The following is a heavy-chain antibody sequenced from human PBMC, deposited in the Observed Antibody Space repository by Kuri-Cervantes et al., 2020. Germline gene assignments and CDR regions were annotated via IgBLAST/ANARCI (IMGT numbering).Heavy chain of an antibody. Sequence: SETLSLTCTVSGGSISSSSYYWGWIRQPPGKGLEWIGEINHSGSTNYNPSLKSRVTISVDTSKNQFSLKLSSVTAADTAVYYCARGMGENYYDSSGYYDYWGQGTLVTVSS. V-gene: IGHV4-39*07. J-gene: IGHJ4*02. CDR2: INHSGST. CDR1: GGSISSSSYY. CDR3: ARGMGENYYDSSGYYDY. D-gene: IGHD3-22*01.